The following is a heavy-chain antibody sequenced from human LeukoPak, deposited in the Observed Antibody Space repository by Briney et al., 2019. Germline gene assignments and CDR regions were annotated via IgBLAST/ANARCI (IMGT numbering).Heavy chain of an antibody. D-gene: IGHD6-13*01. CDR2: ISTRGSYI. CDR1: GFSFSDYS. Sequence: GGSLRLSCTASGFSFSDYSFNWVRQAPGKGLEWVSCISTRGSYIYYADSVKGRFTISRDNARNSVYLQMNRLRAEDTAVYYCARGAEHYSSITNWFDPWGQGTLVTVSS. V-gene: IGHV3-21*01. J-gene: IGHJ5*02. CDR3: ARGAEHYSSITNWFDP.